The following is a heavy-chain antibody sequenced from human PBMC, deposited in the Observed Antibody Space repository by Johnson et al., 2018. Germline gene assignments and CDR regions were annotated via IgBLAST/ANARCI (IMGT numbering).Heavy chain of an antibody. CDR1: GFKFDDYA. CDR3: AKAPLYCSSTSCYTYYYYYMDV. D-gene: IGHD2-2*02. CDR2: ITWNSVII. Sequence: VQLQESGGGLVQPGRSLRLSCAASGFKFDDYAMHWVRQAPGKGLEWVSGITWNSVIIGYADSVKGRFTISRDNAKNTLYLQMNSLRAEDTALYYCAKAPLYCSSTSCYTYYYYYMDVWGKGTTVTVSS. J-gene: IGHJ6*03. V-gene: IGHV3-9*01.